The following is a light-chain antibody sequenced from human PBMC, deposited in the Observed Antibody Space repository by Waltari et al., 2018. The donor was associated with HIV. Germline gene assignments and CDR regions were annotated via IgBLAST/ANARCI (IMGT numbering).Light chain of an antibody. V-gene: IGLV3-1*01. CDR1: KLGNKY. CDR3: QAWDTTTAV. Sequence: YDLTQPPSVSVSPGQTATITCSGDKLGNKYVSWYRQRPGQSPVLVIYSDAKRPAGIPDRFSGSNSGSTAMLTISGTQAMDEGDYYCQAWDTTTAVFGTGTRVTVL. CDR2: SDA. J-gene: IGLJ1*01.